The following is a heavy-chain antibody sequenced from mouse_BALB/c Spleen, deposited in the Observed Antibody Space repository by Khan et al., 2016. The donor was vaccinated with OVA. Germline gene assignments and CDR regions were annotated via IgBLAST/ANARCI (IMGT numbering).Heavy chain of an antibody. CDR3: VRDGAYHRNDGWFAY. J-gene: IGHJ3*01. CDR2: INPSNDYT. D-gene: IGHD2-14*01. V-gene: IGHV1-4*01. Sequence: QVQLQQPGAELARPGASVKMSYKASGYTFTSYTIHWIKKRPGQGLEWIGYINPSNDYTNYNQKFKDKATLTTDKSSNTAYLRLSSLTSDDSAVYNCVRDGAYHRNDGWFAYWGQGTLVTVSA. CDR1: GYTFTSYT.